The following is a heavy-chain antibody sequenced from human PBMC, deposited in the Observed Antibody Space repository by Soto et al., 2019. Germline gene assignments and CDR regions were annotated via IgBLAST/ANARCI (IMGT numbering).Heavy chain of an antibody. D-gene: IGHD3-10*01. CDR1: GYTFTSYD. Sequence: GASVKVSCKASGYTFTSYDINWVRQATGQGLEWMGWMNPNSGNTGYAQKFQGRVTMTRNTSISTAYMELSSLRSEDTAVYYCARTSGSYFPYPHWGQGTLVTVSS. CDR3: ARTSGSYFPYPH. V-gene: IGHV1-8*01. CDR2: MNPNSGNT. J-gene: IGHJ4*02.